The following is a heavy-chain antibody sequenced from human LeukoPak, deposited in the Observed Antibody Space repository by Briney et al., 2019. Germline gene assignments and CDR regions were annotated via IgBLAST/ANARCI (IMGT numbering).Heavy chain of an antibody. CDR3: ARGGSGSYIDAFDI. CDR2: IYHSGNP. Sequence: SETLSFTCTVSGYSINSGYYWGLIRQPPGKGLEWIGCIYHSGNPYYNPSLKSRVTISVDTSKNQFSLKLTSVTAADTAVYYCARGGSGSYIDAFDIWGQGTLVTVSS. D-gene: IGHD3-10*01. J-gene: IGHJ4*02. V-gene: IGHV4-38-2*02. CDR1: GYSINSGYY.